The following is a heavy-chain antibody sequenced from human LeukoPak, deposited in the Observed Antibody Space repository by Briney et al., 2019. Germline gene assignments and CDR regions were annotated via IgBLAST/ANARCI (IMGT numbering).Heavy chain of an antibody. CDR1: GGIFSSYA. CDR2: IIPIFGTA. CDR3: ARGLVGAADY. D-gene: IGHD1-26*01. Sequence: SVKVSCKASGGIFSSYAISWVRQAPGQGLEWMGGIIPIFGTANYAQKFQGRVTITTDESTSTAYMELSSLRSEDTAVYYCARGLVGAADYWGQGTLVTVSS. J-gene: IGHJ4*02. V-gene: IGHV1-69*05.